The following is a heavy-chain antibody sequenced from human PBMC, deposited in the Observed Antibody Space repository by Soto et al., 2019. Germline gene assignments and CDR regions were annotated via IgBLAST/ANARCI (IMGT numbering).Heavy chain of an antibody. Sequence: SETLSLTCTVSGGSISSYYWSWIRQPPGKGLEWIGYIYYSGSTNYNPSLKSRVTISVDTSKNQFSLKLSSVTAADTAVYYCARERYGDYLDYWGQGNLVTVSS. V-gene: IGHV4-59*01. CDR3: ARERYGDYLDY. CDR2: IYYSGST. J-gene: IGHJ4*02. CDR1: GGSISSYY. D-gene: IGHD4-17*01.